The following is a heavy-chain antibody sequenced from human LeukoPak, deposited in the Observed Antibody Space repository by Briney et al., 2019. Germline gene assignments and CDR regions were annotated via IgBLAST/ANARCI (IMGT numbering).Heavy chain of an antibody. J-gene: IGHJ4*02. D-gene: IGHD3-16*01. V-gene: IGHV3-21*01. CDR1: GFTFSSYA. CDR3: ARDLGGPDY. Sequence: GGSLRLSCATSGFTFSSYAMNWIRQAPGKGLEWVSFISSDTPNKNYADSVKGRFTISRDNAKNSVYLQLNSLRAEDTAMYYCARDLGGPDYWGQGSLVTVSS. CDR2: ISSDTPNK.